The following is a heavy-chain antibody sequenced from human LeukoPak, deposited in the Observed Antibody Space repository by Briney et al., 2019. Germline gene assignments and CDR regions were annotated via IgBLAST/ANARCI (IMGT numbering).Heavy chain of an antibody. CDR1: GFTFSSYA. CDR2: VRYDETYS. V-gene: IGHV3-30*02. J-gene: IGHJ4*02. Sequence: GGSLRLSCAASGFTFSSYAMSWVRQAPGKGLEWVAYVRYDETYSFYADSVQGRFTISRDNSKNTLYLQMNSLRAEDTAVYYCEGVATAGIYWGQGTLVTVSS. D-gene: IGHD6-13*01. CDR3: EGVATAGIY.